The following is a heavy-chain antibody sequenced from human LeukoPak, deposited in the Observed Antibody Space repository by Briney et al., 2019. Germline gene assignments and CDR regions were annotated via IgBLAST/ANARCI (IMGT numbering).Heavy chain of an antibody. D-gene: IGHD3-22*01. CDR2: ISAYNGNT. CDR3: ARAGQYCYDSSGYSC. V-gene: IGHV1-18*01. CDR1: GYTFTSYG. J-gene: IGHJ4*02. Sequence: GASVKVSCKASGYTFTSYGISWVRQAPGQGLEWMGWISAYNGNTNYAQKLQGRVTMTTDTSTSTAYMELRSLRSDDTAVYYCARAGQYCYDSSGYSCWGQGTLVTVSS.